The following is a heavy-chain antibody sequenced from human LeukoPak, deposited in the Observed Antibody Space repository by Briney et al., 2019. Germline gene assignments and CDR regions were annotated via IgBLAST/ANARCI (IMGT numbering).Heavy chain of an antibody. CDR1: GGSISSYH. CDR2: IYTSGST. J-gene: IGHJ5*02. D-gene: IGHD2/OR15-2a*01. CDR3: ARDYRVIYGPEGFDP. V-gene: IGHV4-4*07. Sequence: SETLSLTCSVSGGSISSYHWSWIRQPAGKGLEWIGRIYTSGSTNYNPSLKSRVTISVDRSKNQFSLKLNSVTAADTAVYYCARDYRVIYGPEGFDPWGQGTLVTVSS.